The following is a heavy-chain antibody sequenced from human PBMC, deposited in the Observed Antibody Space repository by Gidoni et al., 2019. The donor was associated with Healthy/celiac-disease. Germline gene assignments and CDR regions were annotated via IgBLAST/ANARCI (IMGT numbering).Heavy chain of an antibody. J-gene: IGHJ4*02. CDR3: ARGLTSTMVRGAPLYYFDY. V-gene: IGHV4-34*01. CDR1: GGSFSGYY. CDR2: INHSGST. Sequence: QVQLQQWGAGLLKPSETLSLTCAVYGGSFSGYYWSWIRQPPGKGLEWIGEINHSGSTNYNPSLKSRVTISVDTSKNQFSLKLSSVTAADTAVYYCARGLTSTMVRGAPLYYFDYWGQGTLVTVSS. D-gene: IGHD3-10*01.